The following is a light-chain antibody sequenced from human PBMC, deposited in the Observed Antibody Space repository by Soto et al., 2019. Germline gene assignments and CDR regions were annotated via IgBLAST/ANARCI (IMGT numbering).Light chain of an antibody. CDR3: PLYGSSPLYS. V-gene: IGKV3-20*01. CDR1: QTVSSTY. CDR2: GTS. Sequence: EIVLTQSPGTLSLSPGERATLSCRTSQTVSSTYLAWYQQKRGQAPRLLIYGTSNRATGIPDRFSGSGSGTHFTLTISSLEPEAFSVYHCPLYGSSPLYSFAQGTELEIK. J-gene: IGKJ2*01.